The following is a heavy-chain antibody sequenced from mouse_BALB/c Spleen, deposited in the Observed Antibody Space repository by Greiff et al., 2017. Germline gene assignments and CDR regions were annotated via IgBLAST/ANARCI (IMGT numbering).Heavy chain of an antibody. J-gene: IGHJ4*01. CDR2: ISSGSSTI. V-gene: IGHV5-17*02. D-gene: IGHD2-3*01. CDR1: GFTFSDAW. CDR3: ARWLLGYAMDY. Sequence: EVKVEESGGGLVQPGGSMKLSCAASGFTFSDAWMDWVRQSPEKGLEWVAYISSGSSTIYYADTVKGRFTISRDNPKNTLFLQMTSLRSEDMAMYYCARWLLGYAMDYWGQGTSVTVSS.